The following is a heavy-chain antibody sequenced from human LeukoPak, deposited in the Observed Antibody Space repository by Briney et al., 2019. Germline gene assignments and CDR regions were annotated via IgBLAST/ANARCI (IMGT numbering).Heavy chain of an antibody. CDR2: ISGSGGST. Sequence: HAGGSLRLSCAASGLTFSSYAMSWVRQAPGKGLEWVSGISGSGGSTYYADSVKGRFTISRDNSKNTLYLEMNSLRAEDTAVYYCAKDLLMIDYYDSSGYDRTDDYWGQGTLVTVSS. CDR3: AKDLLMIDYYDSSGYDRTDDY. J-gene: IGHJ4*02. CDR1: GLTFSSYA. V-gene: IGHV3-23*01. D-gene: IGHD3-22*01.